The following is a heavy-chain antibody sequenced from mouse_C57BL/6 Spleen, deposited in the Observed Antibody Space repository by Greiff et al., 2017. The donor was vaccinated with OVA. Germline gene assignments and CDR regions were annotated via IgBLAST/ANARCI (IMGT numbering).Heavy chain of an antibody. Sequence: QVQLQQSGAELVRPGTSVKVSCKASGYAFTNYLIEWVQQRPGQGLEWIGVINPGRGGNSYNEKFQGKATLTSDKSSSTAYMQLSSLTSEDSAVYFWAREDDYDGGQAMDYWGQGTSVTVSS. CDR1: GYAFTNYL. V-gene: IGHV1-54*01. CDR3: AREDDYDGGQAMDY. CDR2: INPGRGGN. J-gene: IGHJ4*01. D-gene: IGHD2-4*01.